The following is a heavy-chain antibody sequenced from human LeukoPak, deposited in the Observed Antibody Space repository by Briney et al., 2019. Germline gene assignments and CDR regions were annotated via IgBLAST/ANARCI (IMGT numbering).Heavy chain of an antibody. CDR3: AKDAHY. Sequence: GGSLRLSCAASGFTFSTSAMNWVRQAPGKGLEWVSVIVGSEGSTYYADSVKGRFTISRDTSKNTLYLQMNSLRADDSAVYYCAKDAHYWGQGTLVTVSS. J-gene: IGHJ4*02. CDR2: IVGSEGST. V-gene: IGHV3-23*01. CDR1: GFTFSTSA.